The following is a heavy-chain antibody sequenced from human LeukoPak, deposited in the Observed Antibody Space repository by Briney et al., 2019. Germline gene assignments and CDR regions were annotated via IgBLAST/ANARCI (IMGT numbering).Heavy chain of an antibody. CDR2: INPSGGAT. D-gene: IGHD6-13*01. Sequence: ASVKVSCKASGYTFTSHYIHWVRQAPGQGLEWMGIINPSGGATNYAQKFQGRITVTRDTSTSTVYMELSSLRSDDTAVYYCARVKAAAGYYYYYYGMDVWGQGTTVTVSS. CDR1: GYTFTSHY. CDR3: ARVKAAAGYYYYYYGMDV. J-gene: IGHJ6*02. V-gene: IGHV1-46*01.